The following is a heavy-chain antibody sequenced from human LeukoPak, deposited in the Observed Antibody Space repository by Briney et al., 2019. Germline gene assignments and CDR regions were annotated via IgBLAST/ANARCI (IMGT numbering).Heavy chain of an antibody. CDR1: GGSISSYY. D-gene: IGHD1-26*01. CDR3: AREGSRVGTYYYYMDV. J-gene: IGHJ6*03. CDR2: IYYSGST. V-gene: IGHV4-59*01. Sequence: SETLSLTCTVSGGSISSYYWSWIRQPPGKGLEWIGYIYYSGSTNYNPSLKSRVTISLDTSKNQFSLKLSSVTAADTAVYYCAREGSRVGTYYYYMDVWGKGTTVTVSS.